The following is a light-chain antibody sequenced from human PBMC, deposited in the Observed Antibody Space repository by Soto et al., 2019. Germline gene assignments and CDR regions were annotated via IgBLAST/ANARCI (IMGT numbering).Light chain of an antibody. Sequence: EIVLTQSPGTLSLSPGERATLSCRASQSVSSSYLACYPQKPGQAHRLLIYCASSRATGIPDGFSGSGYETDVTVTISSLEPEDFAVYYCQHYGSSPYTFGQGTKLEIK. CDR3: QHYGSSPYT. V-gene: IGKV3-20*01. J-gene: IGKJ2*01. CDR2: CAS. CDR1: QSVSSSY.